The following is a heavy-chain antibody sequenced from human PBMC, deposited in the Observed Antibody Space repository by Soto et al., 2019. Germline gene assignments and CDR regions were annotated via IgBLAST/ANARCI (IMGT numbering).Heavy chain of an antibody. Sequence: GGSLRLSFAASGFTFSSYWMSWVRQAPGKGLEWVANIKQDGSEKYYVDSVKGRFTISRDNAKNSLYLQMNSLRAEDTAVYYCARSAVAGGGYYYGMDVWGQGTTGTVS. V-gene: IGHV3-7*05. CDR1: GFTFSSYW. J-gene: IGHJ6*02. CDR3: ARSAVAGGGYYYGMDV. CDR2: IKQDGSEK. D-gene: IGHD6-19*01.